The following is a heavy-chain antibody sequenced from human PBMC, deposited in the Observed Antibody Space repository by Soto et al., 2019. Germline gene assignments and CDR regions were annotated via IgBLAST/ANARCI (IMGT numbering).Heavy chain of an antibody. D-gene: IGHD3-3*01. CDR3: ARDKITIFGVVKYYYGMDV. CDR1: GGTFSSYS. J-gene: IGHJ6*02. CDR2: IIPIFGTA. V-gene: IGHV1-69*06. Sequence: EASVKVSCKASGGTFSSYSISWVRQAPGQGLEWMGGIIPIFGTANYAQKFQGRVTITADKSTSTAYMELSSLRSEDTAVYYCARDKITIFGVVKYYYGMDVWGQGTTVTVSS.